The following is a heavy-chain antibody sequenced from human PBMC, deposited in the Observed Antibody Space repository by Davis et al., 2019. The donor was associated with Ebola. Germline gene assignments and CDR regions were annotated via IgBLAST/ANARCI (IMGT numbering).Heavy chain of an antibody. V-gene: IGHV3-66*04. CDR1: GFTVSSNY. J-gene: IGHJ6*02. CDR3: ARQEDSSETGALYYYYYGMDV. D-gene: IGHD6-6*01. Sequence: PGGSLRLSCAASGFTVSSNYMSWVRQAPGKGLEWVSVIYSGGSTYYADSVKGRFTISRHNSKNTLYLQMNSLRAEDTAVYYCARQEDSSETGALYYYYYGMDVWGQGTTVTVSS. CDR2: IYSGGST.